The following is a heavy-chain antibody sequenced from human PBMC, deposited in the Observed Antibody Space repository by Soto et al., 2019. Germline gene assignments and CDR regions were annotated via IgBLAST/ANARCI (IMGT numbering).Heavy chain of an antibody. Sequence: QVQLVQSGAEVKKPGASVKVSCKASGYTFTNYGISWVRQAPGQGLEWMGWISAYNGNTDYAQNLQGRVTMTTDTSTSTAYMELRSLRPDDTAVYYGARAIPGGYGHTTLDYWGQGALVTVSS. CDR1: GYTFTNYG. D-gene: IGHD5-18*01. CDR2: ISAYNGNT. V-gene: IGHV1-18*01. CDR3: ARAIPGGYGHTTLDY. J-gene: IGHJ4*02.